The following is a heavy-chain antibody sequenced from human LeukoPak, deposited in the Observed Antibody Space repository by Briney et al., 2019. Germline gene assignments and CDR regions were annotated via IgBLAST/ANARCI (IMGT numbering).Heavy chain of an antibody. V-gene: IGHV3-23*01. CDR1: GFTFSNYG. Sequence: GGSLRLSCAASGFTFSNYGMSWVRQAPGKGPEWVSAISGGSISTYYADSVEGQFTISRDNSKNTLYLQMNSLRAEDAAVYYCAKDRGPGFIVRGDAFDIWGQGTVVTVSS. CDR2: ISGGSIST. J-gene: IGHJ3*02. CDR3: AKDRGPGFIVRGDAFDI. D-gene: IGHD3-16*02.